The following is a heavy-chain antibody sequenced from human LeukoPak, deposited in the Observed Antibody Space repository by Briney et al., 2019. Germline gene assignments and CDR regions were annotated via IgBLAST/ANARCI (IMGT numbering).Heavy chain of an antibody. CDR3: AKPAYAGYYYYMDV. CDR2: ISYDGSNK. Sequence: GGSLRLSCAASGFTFSSYGMHWVRQAPGKGLEWVAVISYDGSNKYYADSVKGRFTISRDNSKNTLYLQMNSLRVEDTAVYYCAKPAYAGYYYYMDVWGKGTTVTVSS. V-gene: IGHV3-30*18. CDR1: GFTFSSYG. D-gene: IGHD3-16*01. J-gene: IGHJ6*03.